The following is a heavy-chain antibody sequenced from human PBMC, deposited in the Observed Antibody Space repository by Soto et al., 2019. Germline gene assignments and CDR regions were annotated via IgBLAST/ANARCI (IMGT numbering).Heavy chain of an antibody. CDR1: GGSFSGYY. D-gene: IGHD4-17*01. V-gene: IGHV4-34*01. Sequence: SETLSLSCAVYGGSFSGYYWSWIRQPPGKGLEWIGEINHSGSTNYNPSLKSRVTISVDTSKNQFSLKLSSVTAADTAVYYCARTTVTKGFDYWGQGTLVTVSS. J-gene: IGHJ4*02. CDR2: INHSGST. CDR3: ARTTVTKGFDY.